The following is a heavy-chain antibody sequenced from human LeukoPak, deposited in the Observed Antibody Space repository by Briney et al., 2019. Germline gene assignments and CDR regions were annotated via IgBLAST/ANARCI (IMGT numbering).Heavy chain of an antibody. CDR3: AKDFGEWLLPRYYFDY. D-gene: IGHD3-3*01. CDR2: ISYDGSNK. Sequence: GGSLRLSCAASGFTFSSYGMHWVRQAPGKGLEWVAVISYDGSNKYYADSVKGRFTISRDNSKNTLYLQMNSLRAEDTAVYYCAKDFGEWLLPRYYFDYWGQGTLVAVSS. CDR1: GFTFSSYG. J-gene: IGHJ4*02. V-gene: IGHV3-30*18.